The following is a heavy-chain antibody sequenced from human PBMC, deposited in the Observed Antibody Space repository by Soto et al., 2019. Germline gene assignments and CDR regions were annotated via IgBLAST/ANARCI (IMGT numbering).Heavy chain of an antibody. CDR3: AKDLGGIVGATVFDY. V-gene: IGHV3-30*04. CDR1: GFTFNSYA. Sequence: PGGSLRLSCAASGFTFNSYAMSWVRQAPGKGLEWVAVISYDGSSKYYADSVKGRFTISRDNSKNTLYLQMNSLRAEDTAVYYCAKDLGGIVGATVFDYWGQGTLVTVSS. CDR2: ISYDGSSK. J-gene: IGHJ4*02. D-gene: IGHD1-26*01.